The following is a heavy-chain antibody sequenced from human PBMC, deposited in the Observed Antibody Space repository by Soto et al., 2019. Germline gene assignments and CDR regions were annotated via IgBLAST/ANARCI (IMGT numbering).Heavy chain of an antibody. D-gene: IGHD1-26*01. V-gene: IGHV3-23*01. J-gene: IGHJ4*02. CDR1: GFTFSNYV. CDR2: ISNSGGST. Sequence: SLRLSCAAAGFTFSNYVMSWVRQAPGKGLGWVSSISNSGGSTYYADSVKGRFTISRDNSKNTLYLQMNSLRAEDTAVYYCAKEDVGGYYYSGLWGRGTLVTVSS. CDR3: AKEDVGGYYYSGL.